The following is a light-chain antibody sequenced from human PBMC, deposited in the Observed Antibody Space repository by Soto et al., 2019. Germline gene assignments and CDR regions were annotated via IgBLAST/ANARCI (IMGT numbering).Light chain of an antibody. Sequence: DIQMTQSPSSLSASVGDRVTITCRASQSINNCLSWFQQKPGQAPKLLIYAASSLQSGVPSRFSGSGSGTDFILTIGSLQPEDFATYYCQQTYIAPATFGQGTKVGVK. CDR1: QSINNC. J-gene: IGKJ1*01. CDR3: QQTYIAPAT. V-gene: IGKV1-39*01. CDR2: AAS.